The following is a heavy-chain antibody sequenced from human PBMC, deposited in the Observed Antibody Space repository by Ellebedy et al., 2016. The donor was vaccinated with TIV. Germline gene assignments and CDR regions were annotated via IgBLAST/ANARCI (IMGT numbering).Heavy chain of an antibody. CDR3: ARKTDTGTSGDY. J-gene: IGHJ4*02. Sequence: PGGSLRLSCEASGFTFSSYWMSWVRQAPGKGLEWVSLFYSGGSTDYADSVKGRFTISRDSSKNTLYLQMNSLRAEDTAMYYCARKTDTGTSGDYWGQGTPVTVSS. V-gene: IGHV3-53*01. CDR1: GFTFSSYW. D-gene: IGHD1-1*01. CDR2: FYSGGST.